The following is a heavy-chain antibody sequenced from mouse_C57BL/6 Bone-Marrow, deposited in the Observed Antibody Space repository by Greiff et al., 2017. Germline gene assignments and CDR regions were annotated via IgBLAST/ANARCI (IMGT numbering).Heavy chain of an antibody. V-gene: IGHV5-15*01. J-gene: IGHJ4*01. CDR3: ARRGQLRPLYYAMDY. CDR1: GFTFSDYG. Sequence: EVQLMESGGGLVQPGGSLKLSCAASGFTFSDYGMAWVRQAPRKGPEWVAFISNLAYSIYYADTVTGRFTISRENAKNTLYLEMSSLRSEDTAMYYCARRGQLRPLYYAMDYWGQGTSVTGSA. CDR2: ISNLAYSI. D-gene: IGHD3-2*02.